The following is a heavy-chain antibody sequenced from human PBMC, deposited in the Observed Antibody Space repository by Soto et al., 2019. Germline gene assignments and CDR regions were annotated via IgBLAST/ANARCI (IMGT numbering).Heavy chain of an antibody. D-gene: IGHD5-18*01. CDR1: GYIFTSYD. Sequence: QVQLVQSGAEVTKPGASVKVSCKASGYIFTSYDINWVRQATGQGLEWMGWMSPNTGNTGYAQKFQGRVTMTWNTSMSTAYVEVGSLRSEDTAIYYCARVVDGYNYGPDYWGQGTLVTVSS. V-gene: IGHV1-8*01. CDR3: ARVVDGYNYGPDY. CDR2: MSPNTGNT. J-gene: IGHJ4*02.